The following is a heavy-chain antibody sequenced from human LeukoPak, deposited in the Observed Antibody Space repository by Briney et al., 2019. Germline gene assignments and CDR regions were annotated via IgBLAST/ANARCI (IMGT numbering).Heavy chain of an antibody. V-gene: IGHV3-43*02. J-gene: IGHJ4*02. CDR2: ISGDGSMT. CDR3: AKDAPYNGRVFDS. D-gene: IGHD5-12*01. Sequence: GGSLRLSCGGFRFTFEDFGMHWVRQRPGKGLEWVSLISGDGSMTHYADSVKGRFTISRDNTKNSLYLQMNSLRTEDTAFYYCAKDAPYNGRVFDSWGQGTLVTVSS. CDR1: RFTFEDFG.